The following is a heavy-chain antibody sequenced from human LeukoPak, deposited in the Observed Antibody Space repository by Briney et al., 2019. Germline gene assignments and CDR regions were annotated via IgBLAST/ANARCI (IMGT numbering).Heavy chain of an antibody. D-gene: IGHD6-19*01. V-gene: IGHV4-38-2*02. CDR3: ARMAVAAEWGYDAFDI. J-gene: IGHJ3*02. Sequence: SETLSLTCTVSGYSISSGYYWGWIRQPPGKGLEWIGSFYHSGSTYYNPSLKSRVTISVDTSKNQFSLKLSSVTAADTAVYYCARMAVAAEWGYDAFDIWGQGTMVTVSS. CDR2: FYHSGST. CDR1: GYSISSGYY.